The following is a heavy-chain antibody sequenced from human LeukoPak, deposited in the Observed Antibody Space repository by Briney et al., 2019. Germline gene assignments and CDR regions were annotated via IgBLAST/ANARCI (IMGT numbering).Heavy chain of an antibody. CDR1: GFTFTDYA. CDR2: ISGSGTIT. J-gene: IGHJ4*02. Sequence: GGSLRLSCAASGFTFTDYAMNWVRQAPGKGLEWVSTISGSGTITYYADSVRGRFTISRDYSTNTLYLQMSSLRAEDTAVYYCARDREGEPLGGQGPLVTVSS. CDR3: ARDREGEPL. V-gene: IGHV3-23*01. D-gene: IGHD3-16*01.